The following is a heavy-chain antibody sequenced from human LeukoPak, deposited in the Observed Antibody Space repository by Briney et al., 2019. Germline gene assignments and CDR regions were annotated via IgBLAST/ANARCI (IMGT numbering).Heavy chain of an antibody. Sequence: GGSLRLSCTASGFTFGDYAMSWVCQAPGKGLEWVGFIRSKAYGGTTEYAASVKGRFTISRDDSKSIAYLQMNSLKTEDTAVYYCTSICSSTSCYPQALDYWGQGTLVTVSS. CDR2: IRSKAYGGTT. J-gene: IGHJ4*02. D-gene: IGHD2-2*01. CDR3: TSICSSTSCYPQALDY. V-gene: IGHV3-49*04. CDR1: GFTFGDYA.